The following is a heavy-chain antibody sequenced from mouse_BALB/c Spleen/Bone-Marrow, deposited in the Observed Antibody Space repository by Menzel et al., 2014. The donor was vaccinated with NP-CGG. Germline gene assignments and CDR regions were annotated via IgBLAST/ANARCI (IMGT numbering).Heavy chain of an antibody. CDR2: IDPANGNT. J-gene: IGHJ3*01. V-gene: IGHV14-3*02. CDR3: ARRDDGYYTY. D-gene: IGHD2-3*01. Sequence: EVKLQESGAELVKPGASVKLSCTASGFNIKDTYMHWVKQRPEQGLEWIGRIDPANGNTKYDPKFQGKATITADTSSNTAHLQLSSLTSEDTAVYYCARRDDGYYTYWGQGTLVTVSA. CDR1: GFNIKDTY.